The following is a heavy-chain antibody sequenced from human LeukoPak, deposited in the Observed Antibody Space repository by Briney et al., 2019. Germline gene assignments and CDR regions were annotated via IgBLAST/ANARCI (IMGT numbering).Heavy chain of an antibody. CDR2: IYYSGST. CDR1: GGSISSYY. D-gene: IGHD6-13*01. J-gene: IGHJ3*02. Sequence: SETLSLTCTVSGGSISSYYWSWIRQPPGKGLEWIGYIYYSGSTNYNPSLKSRVTISVDTSKNQFSLKLSSVTAADTAVYYCARDRYSSGWYDDAFDIWGQGTIVTVSS. CDR3: ARDRYSSGWYDDAFDI. V-gene: IGHV4-59*01.